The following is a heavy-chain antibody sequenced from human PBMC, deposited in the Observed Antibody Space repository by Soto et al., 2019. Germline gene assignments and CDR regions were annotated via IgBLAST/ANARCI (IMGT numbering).Heavy chain of an antibody. CDR1: GYTFTNYY. CDR2: INPSGGST. V-gene: IGHV1-46*03. Sequence: QVQLVQSGAEGKKPGASVKVSCKASGYTFTNYYIHWVRQAPGQGLEWRGIINPSGGSTTYAQKFQGRVTMTRDTSTSTVYMELSSLRSEDTAVYYCSRALDYYYYMDVWGKGTTVTVSS. J-gene: IGHJ6*03. CDR3: SRALDYYYYMDV.